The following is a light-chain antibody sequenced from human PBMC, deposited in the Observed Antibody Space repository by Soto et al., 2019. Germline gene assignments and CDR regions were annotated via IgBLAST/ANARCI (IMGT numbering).Light chain of an antibody. V-gene: IGKV1-5*03. CDR1: QSISSW. CDR3: KQYNSYSRT. CDR2: KAS. Sequence: DIQMTQSPSTLSTSVGDRVTLTSRASQSISSWLAWYQQKPGKAPKLLIYKASSLESGVPSRFSGSGSGTEFTLTISSLQPDDFATYYCKQYNSYSRTVGQGTKVDIK. J-gene: IGKJ1*01.